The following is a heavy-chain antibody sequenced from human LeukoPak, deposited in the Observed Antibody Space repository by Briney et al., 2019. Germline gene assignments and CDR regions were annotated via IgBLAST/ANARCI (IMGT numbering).Heavy chain of an antibody. D-gene: IGHD3-3*01. J-gene: IGHJ4*02. Sequence: SETLSLTCAVSGGSISSSNWWSWVRQPPGKGLEWIGEIYHSGSTNYNPSLKSRVTISVDKSKNQFSLKLSSVTAADTAVYYCARTPKRYDFWSGYYTDYWGQGTLVTVSS. CDR3: ARTPKRYDFWSGYYTDY. CDR2: IYHSGST. V-gene: IGHV4-4*02. CDR1: GGSISSSNW.